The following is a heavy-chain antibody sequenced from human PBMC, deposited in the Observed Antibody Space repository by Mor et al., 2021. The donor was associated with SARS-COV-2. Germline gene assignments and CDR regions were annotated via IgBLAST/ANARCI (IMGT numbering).Heavy chain of an antibody. CDR3: ARRWPEYCTNGVCYGMDV. Sequence: MHWVRQAPGQGLEWMEWINPNSGGTNYAQKFQGRVTMTRDTSISTAYMELSRLRSDDTAVYYCARRWPEYCTNGVCYGMDVWG. J-gene: IGHJ6*01. D-gene: IGHD2-8*01. CDR2: INPNSGGT. V-gene: IGHV1-2*02.